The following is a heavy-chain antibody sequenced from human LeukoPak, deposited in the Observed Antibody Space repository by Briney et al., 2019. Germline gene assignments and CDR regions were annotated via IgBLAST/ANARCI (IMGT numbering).Heavy chain of an antibody. D-gene: IGHD1-1*01. Sequence: PPETLSLTCAVSGASISSSIHYWGWVRQPPGKGLEWIGSVYYSGGTYYNPSLESRLTISVDTSNNRFSLKLKSVTAADTAVFYCARVTTGSTTLDSWGQGILVTVSS. J-gene: IGHJ5*01. CDR2: VYYSGGT. V-gene: IGHV4-39*02. CDR1: GASISSSIHY. CDR3: ARVTTGSTTLDS.